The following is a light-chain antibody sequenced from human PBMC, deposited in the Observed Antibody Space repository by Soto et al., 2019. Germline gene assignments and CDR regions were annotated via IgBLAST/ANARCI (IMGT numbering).Light chain of an antibody. Sequence: DIQMTQSPTSLSASVGDRVTITCRASQGIRNFVAWYQQKPGKAPKLLISAASTLQSGVSSRFSGSGSGTDFTLTINSLQPEDVATYSCQKYSSVPVFGPGTKVEIK. J-gene: IGKJ3*01. V-gene: IGKV1-27*01. CDR2: AAS. CDR1: QGIRNF. CDR3: QKYSSVPV.